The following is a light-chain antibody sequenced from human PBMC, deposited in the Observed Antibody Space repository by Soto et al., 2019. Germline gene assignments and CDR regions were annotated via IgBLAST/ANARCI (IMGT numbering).Light chain of an antibody. J-gene: IGKJ5*01. CDR1: QSVGTN. V-gene: IGKV3-15*01. CDR3: QQRSDWPPIT. Sequence: DIVIMQSRGTLSVSPGERATLSCRASQSVGTNLAWYQQKPGQAPRLLIYGASTRASGIPPRFSGSGSGTDFTLTISSVEPEDFGVYYCQQRSDWPPITFGQGTRLEIK. CDR2: GAS.